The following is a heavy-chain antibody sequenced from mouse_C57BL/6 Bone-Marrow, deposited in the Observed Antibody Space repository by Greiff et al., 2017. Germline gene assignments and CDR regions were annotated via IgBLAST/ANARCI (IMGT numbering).Heavy chain of an antibody. CDR1: GYAFSSSW. D-gene: IGHD1-1*01. V-gene: IGHV1-82*01. J-gene: IGHJ2*01. Sequence: VQLQQSGPELVKPGASVKISCKASGYAFSSSWMNWVKQRPGKGLEWIGRIYPGDGDTNYNGKFKGKATLPADNSSSTAYMQLSSLTSEDSAVYFCARYLITTVVPYFDYWGQGTTLTVSS. CDR3: ARYLITTVVPYFDY. CDR2: IYPGDGDT.